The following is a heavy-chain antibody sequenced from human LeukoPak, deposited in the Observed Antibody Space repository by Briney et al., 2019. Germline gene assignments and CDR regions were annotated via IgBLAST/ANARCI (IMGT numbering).Heavy chain of an antibody. CDR1: GYTFTGYY. CDR3: ARCPEATYGDYYYGMDV. D-gene: IGHD4-17*01. CDR2: INPNSGGT. J-gene: IGHJ6*02. Sequence: ASVKVSYKASGYTFTGYYMHWVRQAPGQGLEWMGWINPNSGGTNYAQKFQGRVTMTRDTSISTAYMELSRLRSDDTAVYYCARCPEATYGDYYYGMDVWGQGTTVTVSS. V-gene: IGHV1-2*02.